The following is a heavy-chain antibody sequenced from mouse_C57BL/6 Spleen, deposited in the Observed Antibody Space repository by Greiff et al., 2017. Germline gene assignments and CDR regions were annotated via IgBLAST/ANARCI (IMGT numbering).Heavy chain of an antibody. Sequence: VQLQQPGAELVRPGSSVKLSCKASGYTFTSYWMHWVKQRPIQGLEWIGNIDPSDSETHYNQKFKDKATLTVDKSSSTAYMQLSSLTSEDSAVYYCAKEDYSNPHWDYWGQGTTLTVSS. D-gene: IGHD2-5*01. V-gene: IGHV1-52*01. CDR3: AKEDYSNPHWDY. CDR1: GYTFTSYW. CDR2: IDPSDSET. J-gene: IGHJ2*01.